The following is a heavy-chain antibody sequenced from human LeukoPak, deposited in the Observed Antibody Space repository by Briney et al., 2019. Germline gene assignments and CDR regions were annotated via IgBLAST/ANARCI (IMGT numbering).Heavy chain of an antibody. V-gene: IGHV3-30*02. D-gene: IGHD3-22*01. CDR2: IRYDGGNK. J-gene: IGHJ4*02. CDR1: GFTFSSYG. Sequence: PGGSLRLSCAASGFTFSSYGMHWVRQAPGKGLEWVAFIRYDGGNKYYADSVKGRFTISRDNSKNTLYLQMNSLRAEDTAVYYCAKVGDYDSSGYQPPFDYWGQGTLVTVSS. CDR3: AKVGDYDSSGYQPPFDY.